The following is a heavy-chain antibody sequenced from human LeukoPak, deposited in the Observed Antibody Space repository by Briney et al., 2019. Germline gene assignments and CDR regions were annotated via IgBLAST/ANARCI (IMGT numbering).Heavy chain of an antibody. CDR1: GFTFSSYS. Sequence: GGSLRLSCAASGFTFSSYSMNWVRQAPGKGLEWVSSISSSSSYIYYADSVKGRFTISRDNAKNSLYLQMNSLRAEDTAVYYCARNLRFLEWLIDYWGKGTLVTVSS. V-gene: IGHV3-21*01. D-gene: IGHD3-3*01. J-gene: IGHJ4*02. CDR3: ARNLRFLEWLIDY. CDR2: ISSSSSYI.